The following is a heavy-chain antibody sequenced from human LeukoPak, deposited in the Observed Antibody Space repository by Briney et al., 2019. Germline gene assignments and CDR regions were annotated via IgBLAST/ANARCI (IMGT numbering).Heavy chain of an antibody. CDR2: ISGSGSTI. CDR3: ARDYYDYIGAFDY. D-gene: IGHD3-22*01. V-gene: IGHV3-48*03. J-gene: IGHJ4*02. CDR1: GFTFSSYE. Sequence: GGSLRLSCAASGFTFSSYEMIWVRQAPGKGLEWVSYISGSGSTINYADSVKGRFTISRDNDKNSLYLQMNSLRAEDTAAYYCARDYYDYIGAFDYWGQGTLVTVSS.